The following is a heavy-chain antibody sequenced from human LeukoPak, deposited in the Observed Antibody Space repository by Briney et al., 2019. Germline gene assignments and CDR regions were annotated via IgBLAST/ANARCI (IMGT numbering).Heavy chain of an antibody. CDR3: ARSNYGTYDY. J-gene: IGHJ4*02. CDR2: ITPDGRDR. D-gene: IGHD1-26*01. V-gene: IGHV3-7*01. CDR1: GFTFGRHW. Sequence: GGSLRLSCAASGFTFGRHWMNWVRQAPGKGLEWVASITPDGRDRYYVDSVKGRFTVSRDNAKNSLYLQMISLRGEDTAVYFCARSNYGTYDYWDQGALVTVSS.